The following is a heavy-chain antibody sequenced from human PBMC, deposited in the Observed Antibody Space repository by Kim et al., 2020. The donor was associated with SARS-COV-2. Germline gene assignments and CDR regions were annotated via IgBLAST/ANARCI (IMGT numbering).Heavy chain of an antibody. CDR1: GYTFTAYN. V-gene: IGHV1-2*06. D-gene: IGHD1-1*01. CDR3: VRHTSRTSDFDF. J-gene: IGHJ4*02. Sequence: ASVKVSCKASGYTFTAYNIHWVRQAPGQGLEWMGRLNPNSGAAAYAQRFQGRVTMTRETSINTAYMELNRLTSDDTTVYFCVRHTSRTSDFDFWGQGTLVTVSS. CDR2: LNPNSGAA.